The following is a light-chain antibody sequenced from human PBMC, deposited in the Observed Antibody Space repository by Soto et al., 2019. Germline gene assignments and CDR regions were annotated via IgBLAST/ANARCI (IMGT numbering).Light chain of an antibody. CDR1: QSVSSTY. CDR2: GAS. Sequence: EIVLKKSAGTLSLSPMEIATLSFMPSQSVSSTYLAWYQQRPGQAPRLLLHGASTRAPGIADRFSGSGSGTDFTLTISRLETEDFAVYYCQHYGRSLNCGGGTKVDIK. CDR3: QHYGRSLN. V-gene: IGKV3-20*01. J-gene: IGKJ4*01.